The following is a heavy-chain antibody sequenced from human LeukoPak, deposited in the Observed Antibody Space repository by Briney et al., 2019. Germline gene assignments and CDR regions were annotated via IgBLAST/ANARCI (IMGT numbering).Heavy chain of an antibody. D-gene: IGHD3-10*01. CDR3: ARRPYGSGYGMDV. V-gene: IGHV4-59*08. CDR1: GGSISSYC. J-gene: IGHJ6*02. Sequence: SETLSLTCTVSGGSISSYCWSWIRQPPGKGLEWIGYIYYSGSTNYNPSLESRVTISVDTSKNQFSLKLSSVTAADTAVYYCARRPYGSGYGMDVWGQGTTVTVSS. CDR2: IYYSGST.